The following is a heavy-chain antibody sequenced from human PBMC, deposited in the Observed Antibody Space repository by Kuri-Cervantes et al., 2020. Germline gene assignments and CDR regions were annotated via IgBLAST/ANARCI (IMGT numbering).Heavy chain of an antibody. D-gene: IGHD3-10*01. J-gene: IGHJ6*02. V-gene: IGHV4-59*11. Sequence: GSLRLSCTVSGGSINNHYWSWIRQPPGKGLEWIGYIYYTGSTGYNPSLKSRVSMSVDTSRNQFSLKLSSVTAADTAVYYCAREGSTVYYYYYYGMDVWGQGTTVTVSS. CDR1: GGSINNHY. CDR2: IYYTGST. CDR3: AREGSTVYYYYYYGMDV.